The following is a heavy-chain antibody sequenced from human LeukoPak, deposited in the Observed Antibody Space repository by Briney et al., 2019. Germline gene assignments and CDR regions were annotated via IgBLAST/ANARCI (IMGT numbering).Heavy chain of an antibody. CDR2: ISGSRGIT. CDR3: AKGPRYNILTGYYKSHFFDY. V-gene: IGHV3-23*01. D-gene: IGHD3-9*01. J-gene: IGHJ4*02. Sequence: GGSLRLSCAASGFTFSSYAMSWVRQAPGKGLECVSSISGSRGITYYADSVKGRFTISRDNSKNTLYLQMNSLGAEDTAVYYCAKGPRYNILTGYYKSHFFDYWGQGTLVTVSS. CDR1: GFTFSSYA.